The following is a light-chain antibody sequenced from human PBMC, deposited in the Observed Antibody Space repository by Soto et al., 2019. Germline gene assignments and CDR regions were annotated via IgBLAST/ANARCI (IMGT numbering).Light chain of an antibody. CDR3: GTWDDRLDGNYV. Sequence: QSFLTQPPSVSAAPGQQVTISCSGSSSNIGDNYVSWYQHLPGTAPKLVVYDNDRRPSGIPGRFSGSKSGTSATLVITGLQTGDEADYYCGTWDDRLDGNYVFGTGTKVTVL. CDR2: DND. V-gene: IGLV1-51*01. J-gene: IGLJ1*01. CDR1: SSNIGDNY.